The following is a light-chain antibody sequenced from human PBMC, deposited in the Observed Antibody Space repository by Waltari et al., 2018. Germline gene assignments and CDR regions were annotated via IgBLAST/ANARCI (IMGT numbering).Light chain of an antibody. CDR3: QQRSVWPVT. V-gene: IGKV3-11*02. CDR2: EAS. Sequence: EIVLTQSQATLSWSPGERVTLSCRASQSVSRSLGWFLQKPGQAPKLLIYEASNRAPGLPGRFSGSGFGRDFTLTISSLEPEDFGVYYCQQRSVWPVTFGGGTKLEI. J-gene: IGKJ4*01. CDR1: QSVSRS.